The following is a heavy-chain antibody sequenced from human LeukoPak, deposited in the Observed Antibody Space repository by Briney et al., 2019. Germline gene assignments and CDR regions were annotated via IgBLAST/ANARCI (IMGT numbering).Heavy chain of an antibody. V-gene: IGHV3-30*04. Sequence: GGSLRLSCAASGFTFSSYAMHWVRQAPGRGLEWVAVISYDGNNKDYADSVKGRFTTSRDNSKNTLYLQMNSLRAEDTAVYYCARGGPTWIVVVPAAIGSYWGQGTLVTVSS. J-gene: IGHJ4*02. CDR2: ISYDGNNK. CDR3: ARGGPTWIVVVPAAIGSY. D-gene: IGHD2-2*01. CDR1: GFTFSSYA.